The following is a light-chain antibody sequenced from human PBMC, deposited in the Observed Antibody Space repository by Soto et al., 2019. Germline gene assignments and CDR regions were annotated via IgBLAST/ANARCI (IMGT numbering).Light chain of an antibody. J-gene: IGKJ1*01. V-gene: IGKV3-20*01. CDR1: QSVSNTY. CDR3: QQYGSSPWT. CDR2: GAS. Sequence: ESVFTQSPGTLSLSPGERATLSCRASQSVSNTYLAWYQQKPGQAPRLLIYGASSRATGIPDRFSGSGSGTDFTLTISRLEPEDFAVYYCQQYGSSPWTFGQGTKVDI.